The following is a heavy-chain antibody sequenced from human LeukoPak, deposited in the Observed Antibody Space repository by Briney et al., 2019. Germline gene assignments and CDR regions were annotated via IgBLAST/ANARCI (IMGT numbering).Heavy chain of an antibody. CDR2: MYYSGST. Sequence: SETLSLTCTVSGGSISSSGDYWGWVRQPPGKGLEWIGSMYYSGSTYYNPSLKSRVTISVDTSKNQFSLKLSSVTAADTAVYYCARAGVMSTIGRFDYWGQGTLVTVSS. CDR3: ARAGVMSTIGRFDY. D-gene: IGHD5-24*01. J-gene: IGHJ4*02. CDR1: GGSISSSGDY. V-gene: IGHV4-39*07.